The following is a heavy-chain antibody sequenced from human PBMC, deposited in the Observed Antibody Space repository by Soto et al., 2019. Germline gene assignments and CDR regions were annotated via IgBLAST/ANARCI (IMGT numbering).Heavy chain of an antibody. Sequence: QVQLVQSGAEVKKPGASVKVSCKASGYTFTSYALHWVRHAPGQRLEWMGWVNAGNGYTKYSQNFQGRVTITRDTSATTSYMELSGLRSEDTAVYYCARPLYADYFDYWGQGTLVTVSS. J-gene: IGHJ4*02. CDR3: ARPLYADYFDY. V-gene: IGHV1-3*01. CDR2: VNAGNGYT. D-gene: IGHD4-17*01. CDR1: GYTFTSYA.